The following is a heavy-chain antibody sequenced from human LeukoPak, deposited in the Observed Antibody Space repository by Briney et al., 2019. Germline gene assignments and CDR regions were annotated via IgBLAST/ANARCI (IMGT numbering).Heavy chain of an antibody. CDR1: GFTFSDYY. D-gene: IGHD5-18*01. J-gene: IGHJ4*02. CDR2: IYYSGNT. Sequence: PGGSLRLSCAASGFTFSDYYMSWIRQPPGKGLEWIGSIYYSGNTYYNPSLKSRVTISVDTSKNQFSLKLSSVTAADTAVYYCARQSTAMGTFDYWGQGTLVPVSS. CDR3: ARQSTAMGTFDY. V-gene: IGHV4-39*01.